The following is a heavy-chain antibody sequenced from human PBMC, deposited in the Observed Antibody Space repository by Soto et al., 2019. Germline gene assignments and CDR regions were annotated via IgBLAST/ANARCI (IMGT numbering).Heavy chain of an antibody. V-gene: IGHV1-69*13. CDR2: IIPIFGTA. CDR1: GGAFSSYA. D-gene: IGHD2-21*02. J-gene: IGHJ6*02. Sequence: SLKVSCKASGGAFSSYAISWVRQAPGQGLEWMGGIIPIFGTANYAQKFQGRVTITADESTSTAYMELSSLRSEDTAVYYCARDPPIVVVTAIRSYYYYGMDVWGQGTTVTVSS. CDR3: ARDPPIVVVTAIRSYYYYGMDV.